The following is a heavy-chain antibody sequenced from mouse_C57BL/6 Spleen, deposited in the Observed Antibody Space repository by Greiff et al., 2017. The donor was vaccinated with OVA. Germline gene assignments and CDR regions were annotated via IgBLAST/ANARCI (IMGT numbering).Heavy chain of an antibody. V-gene: IGHV3-6*01. CDR2: ISYDGSN. CDR1: GYSITSGYY. CDR3: ARDKQLGYFDY. Sequence: EVKLVESGPGLVKPSQSLSLTCSVPGYSITSGYYWNWIRQFPGNKLEWMGYISYDGSNNYNPSLKNRISITRDTSKNQFFLKLNSVTTEDTATYYCARDKQLGYFDYWGQGTTLTVSS. J-gene: IGHJ2*01. D-gene: IGHD3-1*01.